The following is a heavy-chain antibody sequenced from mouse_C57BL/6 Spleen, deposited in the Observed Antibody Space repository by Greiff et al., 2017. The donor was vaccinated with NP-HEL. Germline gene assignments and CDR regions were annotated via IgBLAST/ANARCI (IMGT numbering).Heavy chain of an antibody. J-gene: IGHJ4*01. CDR2: IYPGDGDT. Sequence: VQLQQSGPELVKPGASVKISCKASGYAFSSSWMNWVKQRPGKGLEWIGRIYPGDGDTNYNGKFKGKATLTADKSSSTAYMQLSSLTSEDSAVYFCARELGRGDYWGQGTSVTVSS. CDR1: GYAFSSSW. CDR3: ARELGRGDY. D-gene: IGHD4-1*01. V-gene: IGHV1-82*01.